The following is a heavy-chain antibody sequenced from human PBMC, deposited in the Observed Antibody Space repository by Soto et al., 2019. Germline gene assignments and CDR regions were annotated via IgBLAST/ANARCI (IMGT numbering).Heavy chain of an antibody. Sequence: PSGTLSLTCTVCGGSISSYYWSWIRQPPGKGLEWIGYIYYSGSTNYNPSLKSRVTISVDTSKNQFSLKLSSVTAADTAVYYCARSYRRYCSGGSCYSYYYYYMDVWGKGTTVTV. D-gene: IGHD2-15*01. CDR2: IYYSGST. CDR1: GGSISSYY. V-gene: IGHV4-59*01. CDR3: ARSYRRYCSGGSCYSYYYYYMDV. J-gene: IGHJ6*03.